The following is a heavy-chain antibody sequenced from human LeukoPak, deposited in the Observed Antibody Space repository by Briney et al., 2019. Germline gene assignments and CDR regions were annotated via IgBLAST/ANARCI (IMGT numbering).Heavy chain of an antibody. V-gene: IGHV4-61*02. CDR1: GGSISSGSYY. J-gene: IGHJ5*02. D-gene: IGHD2-2*02. CDR2: IYTSGST. CDR3: ARWRAYCSSTSCYRWFDP. Sequence: SETLSLTCTVSGGSISSGSYYWSWIRQPAGKGLEWIGRIYTSGSTNYNPSLKSRVTISVDTSKNQFSLKLSSVTAADTAVYYCARWRAYCSSTSCYRWFDPWGQGTLVTVSS.